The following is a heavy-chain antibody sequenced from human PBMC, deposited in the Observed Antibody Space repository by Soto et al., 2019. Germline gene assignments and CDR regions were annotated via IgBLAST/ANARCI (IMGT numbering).Heavy chain of an antibody. CDR1: GYSLTSYW. CDR3: ARRPSDGESGRPYYLAY. Sequence: PGESLKISCKGSGYSLTSYWIGGVRQMPGKGLEWMGIIYPGDSDTRYSPSFQGQVTISADKSISTAYLQWSSLKASDTAMYYCARRPSDGESGRPYYLAYSAQGTLDPVSS. J-gene: IGHJ4*02. CDR2: IYPGDSDT. D-gene: IGHD3-3*01. V-gene: IGHV5-51*01.